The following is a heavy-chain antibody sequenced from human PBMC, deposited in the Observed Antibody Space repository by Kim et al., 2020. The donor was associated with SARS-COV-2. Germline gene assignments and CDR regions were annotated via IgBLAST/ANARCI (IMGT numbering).Heavy chain of an antibody. D-gene: IGHD3-22*01. J-gene: IGHJ6*02. CDR3: ARLSSDYYYFTLDV. V-gene: IGHV3-30-3*01. CDR2: MSSDGSNK. Sequence: GGSLRLSCAASGFTFSNYAMQWVRQAPGRGLEWVAIMSSDGSNKSYADSVKGRFTISRDNSKNTLYLQMTSLSAEDTAVYYCARLSSDYYYFTLDVWGQGTTVTVSS. CDR1: GFTFSNYA.